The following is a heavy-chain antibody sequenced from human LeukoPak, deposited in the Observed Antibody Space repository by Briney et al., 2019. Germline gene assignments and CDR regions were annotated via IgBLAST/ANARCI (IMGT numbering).Heavy chain of an antibody. CDR1: GITFTNAW. J-gene: IGHJ4*02. Sequence: GGSLRLSCEASGITFTNAWMNWVRQAPGKGLQWVGRIKTKTDGGTTDYAAPVKGRFTISREDSKNTLYLQMNGLKTEDTAVYYCTTGDCSGDSCYSEYFDYWGQGTLVTVSS. CDR2: IKTKTDGGTT. V-gene: IGHV3-15*01. CDR3: TTGDCSGDSCYSEYFDY. D-gene: IGHD2-15*01.